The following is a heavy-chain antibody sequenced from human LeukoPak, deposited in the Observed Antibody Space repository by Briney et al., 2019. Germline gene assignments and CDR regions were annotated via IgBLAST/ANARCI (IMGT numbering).Heavy chain of an antibody. CDR1: GFTFSSYA. D-gene: IGHD6-13*01. V-gene: IGHV3-30*04. Sequence: GRSLRPSCAASGFTFSSYAMHWVRQAPGKGLEWVAVISYDGSNKYYADSVKGRFTISRDNSKNTLYLQMNSLRAEDTAVYYCASQYSSSWYGYYYGMDVWGQGTTVTVSS. J-gene: IGHJ6*02. CDR2: ISYDGSNK. CDR3: ASQYSSSWYGYYYGMDV.